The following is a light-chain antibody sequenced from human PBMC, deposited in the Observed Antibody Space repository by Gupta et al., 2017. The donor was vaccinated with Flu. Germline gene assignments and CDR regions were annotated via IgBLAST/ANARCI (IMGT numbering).Light chain of an antibody. CDR3: QQYGSSPWT. CDR1: QSVSSSY. V-gene: IGKV3-20*01. CDR2: CAS. Sequence: ELVLTPSSGTLSSFPGENATPSCSAGQSVSSSYLAWYQQKPGQAPKLLIYCASSRATGIPDRFSGSGSGTDFTLTISRLEPEDFAVYYCQQYGSSPWTFGQGTKVEIK. J-gene: IGKJ1*01.